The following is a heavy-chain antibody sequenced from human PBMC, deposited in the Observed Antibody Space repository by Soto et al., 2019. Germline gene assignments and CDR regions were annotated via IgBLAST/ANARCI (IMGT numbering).Heavy chain of an antibody. V-gene: IGHV3-11*05. D-gene: IGHD6-19*01. CDR1: GFTFSDLY. CDR2: ISSSGHST. J-gene: IGHJ4*02. Sequence: QVQLVESGGGLVKPGGSLRLSCAVSGFTFSDLYMSWIRQAPGKGLEWVSYISSSGHSTQYADSVKGRFIISRDNAKNSLYLQLNSLRAEATAVYYCARDRGAVAGQYFDYCGQGTLVTVSS. CDR3: ARDRGAVAGQYFDY.